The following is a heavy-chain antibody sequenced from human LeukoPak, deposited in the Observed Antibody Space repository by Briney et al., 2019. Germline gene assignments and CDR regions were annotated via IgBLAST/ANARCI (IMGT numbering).Heavy chain of an antibody. CDR3: ARYDGGSGPFDY. CDR1: GFTFSSYA. V-gene: IGHV3-53*01. D-gene: IGHD3-10*01. CDR2: IYSDGTT. Sequence: GSLRLSCAASGFTFSSYAMSWVRQAPGKGLEWVSVIYSDGTTYYADSVKGRFTISRDNSKNTLYLQMNSLRAEDTAVYYCARYDGGSGPFDYWGQGTLVTVSS. J-gene: IGHJ4*02.